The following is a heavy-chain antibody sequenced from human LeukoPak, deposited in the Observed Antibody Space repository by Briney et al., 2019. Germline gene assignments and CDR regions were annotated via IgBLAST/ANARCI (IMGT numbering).Heavy chain of an antibody. D-gene: IGHD4-17*01. V-gene: IGHV3-48*03. J-gene: IGHJ4*02. CDR3: ARLSTVTTFDY. CDR1: GFTFSSYD. Sequence: GGSLRFSCAASGFTFSSYDMNWLRQAPGLGLEWVSYISSSGSTLYYADSVKGRFTISRDNAKNSLYLQMNSLRAEDTAVYYCARLSTVTTFDYWGQGTLVTVSS. CDR2: ISSSGSTL.